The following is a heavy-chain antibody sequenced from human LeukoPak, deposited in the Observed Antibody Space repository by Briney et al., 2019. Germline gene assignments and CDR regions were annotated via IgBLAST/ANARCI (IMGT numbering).Heavy chain of an antibody. CDR3: ARMYSSGSYNWFDP. CDR2: INHSGST. Sequence: SETLSLTCAVYGGSFSGYYWSWIRQPPGKGLEWIGEINHSGSTNYNPSLKGRVTISVDTSKNQFSLKLSSVTAADTAVYYCARMYSSGSYNWFDPWGQGTLVTVSS. CDR1: GGSFSGYY. V-gene: IGHV4-34*01. D-gene: IGHD6-19*01. J-gene: IGHJ5*02.